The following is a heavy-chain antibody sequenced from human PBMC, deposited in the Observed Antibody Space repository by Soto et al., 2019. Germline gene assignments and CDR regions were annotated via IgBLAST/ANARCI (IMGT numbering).Heavy chain of an antibody. V-gene: IGHV4-59*11. Sequence: SEPLSLTCTVSGGSIRSHYWSWILQPPGKGLEWIGYIYYSGSTNYNPSLKSRVTISVDTSKNQFSLKLSSVTAADTAVYYCASIPLYGSGTYYFDYWGQGTLVTVSS. CDR3: ASIPLYGSGTYYFDY. D-gene: IGHD3-10*01. CDR1: GGSIRSHY. CDR2: IYYSGST. J-gene: IGHJ4*02.